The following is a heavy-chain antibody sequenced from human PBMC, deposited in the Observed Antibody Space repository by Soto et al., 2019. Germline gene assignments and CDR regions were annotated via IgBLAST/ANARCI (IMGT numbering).Heavy chain of an antibody. J-gene: IGHJ2*01. V-gene: IGHV3-11*05. D-gene: IGHD6-13*01. CDR3: ARIITAAGGRRYFDL. CDR2: INSSSSYT. Sequence: QVQLVESGGGLVKPGGSLRLSCAASGFTFSDYYMSWIRQAPGKGLEWVSYINSSSSYTNYADSVQGRFTISRDNAKSSLYLQMNSLRAEGTGVYYCARIITAAGGRRYFDLWGRGTLVTVSS. CDR1: GFTFSDYY.